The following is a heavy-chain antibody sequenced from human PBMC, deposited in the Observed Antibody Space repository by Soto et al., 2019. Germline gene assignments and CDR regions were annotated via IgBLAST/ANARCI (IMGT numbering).Heavy chain of an antibody. D-gene: IGHD3-9*01. J-gene: IGHJ6*02. CDR3: ASSHILTGPGSDYYHYGMDF. CDR1: GYTFTSYA. CDR2: INAGNGNT. V-gene: IGHV1-3*01. Sequence: ASVKVSCKASGYTFTSYAMHWVRQAPGQRLEWMGWINAGNGNTKYSQKFQGRVTITRDTSASTAYMELSSLRSEDTAVYYCASSHILTGPGSDYYHYGMDFWGQGTTVTVSS.